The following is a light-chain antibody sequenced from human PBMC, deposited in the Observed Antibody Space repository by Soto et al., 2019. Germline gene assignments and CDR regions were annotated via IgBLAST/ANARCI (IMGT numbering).Light chain of an antibody. V-gene: IGKV1D-12*01. Sequence: DIQMTQYPSSVSASVGDRVTITCQASQGISSWLACNQQKPGKAHKLLIYASSSLKSGDPSRFSGIGSGTDVNLAISSLQPEELATCSCQQENRVPLTCGGGTKVDLK. CDR2: ASS. CDR3: QQENRVPLT. CDR1: QGISSW. J-gene: IGKJ4*02.